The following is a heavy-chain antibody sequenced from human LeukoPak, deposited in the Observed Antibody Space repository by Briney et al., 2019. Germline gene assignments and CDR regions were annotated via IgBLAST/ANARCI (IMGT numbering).Heavy chain of an antibody. CDR3: ARVKDFWSGRNWFDP. CDR2: ISAYNGNT. Sequence: ASVKVSCKASGYTCTSYGISWVRQAPGQGLEWMGWISAYNGNTNYAQKLQGRVTMTTDTSTSTAYMELRSLRSDDTAVYYCARVKDFWSGRNWFDPWGQGTLVTVSS. CDR1: GYTCTSYG. J-gene: IGHJ5*02. V-gene: IGHV1-18*01. D-gene: IGHD3-3*01.